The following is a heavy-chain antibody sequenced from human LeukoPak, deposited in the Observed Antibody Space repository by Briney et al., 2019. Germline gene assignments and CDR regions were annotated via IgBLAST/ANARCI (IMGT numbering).Heavy chain of an antibody. CDR1: GYTFTGYY. V-gene: IGHV1-2*02. CDR2: INPNSDVT. Sequence: ASVKVSCKASGYTFTGYYMHWVRQAPGQGLEWMGWINPNSDVTNYAQKFQGRVTMTTDTSISTAYLELSRLTSDDTAVYYCAPTSGGSFQVCYFYYWGQGSLVTVSS. J-gene: IGHJ4*02. D-gene: IGHD3-16*01. CDR3: APTSGGSFQVCYFYY.